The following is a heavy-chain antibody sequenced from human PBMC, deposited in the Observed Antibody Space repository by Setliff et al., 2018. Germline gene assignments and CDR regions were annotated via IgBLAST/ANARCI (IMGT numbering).Heavy chain of an antibody. CDR3: ASYCSSTSCPFDY. CDR1: GFTFSSYG. Sequence: PGGSLSLSCAASGFTFSSYGMHWVRQAPGKGLEWVAVIWYDGTNKYYADSVKGRFTISRDNSKNTLYLQMNSLRAEDTAVYYCASYCSSTSCPFDYWGQGTLVTVSS. D-gene: IGHD2-2*01. J-gene: IGHJ4*02. V-gene: IGHV3-33*01. CDR2: IWYDGTNK.